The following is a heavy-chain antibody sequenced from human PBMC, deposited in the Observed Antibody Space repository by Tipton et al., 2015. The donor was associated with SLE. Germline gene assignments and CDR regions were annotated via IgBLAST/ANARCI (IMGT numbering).Heavy chain of an antibody. CDR1: GGSISNYY. CDR3: ARDSSGMGYYWFDP. CDR2: IFYDGST. V-gene: IGHV4-59*01. J-gene: IGHJ5*02. D-gene: IGHD3-10*01. Sequence: LRLSCTVSGGSISNYYWSWIRQPPGKGLEYIGYIFYDGSTNYNPSLKSRVTISVDSSNNQFSLRLSSVTAADTAIYYCARDSSGMGYYWFDPWGQGTLVTVSS.